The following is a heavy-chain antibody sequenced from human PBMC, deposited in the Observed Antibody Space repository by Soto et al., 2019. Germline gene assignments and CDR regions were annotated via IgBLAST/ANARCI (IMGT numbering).Heavy chain of an antibody. CDR1: GFTFGNQW. Sequence: EVQLVESGGGVVQPGGSLRLSCAVSGFTFGNQWMSWVRQAPGKGLEWVANINQDGSAKSHVDSVEGRFTISRDNAKNSLYLQMNSLRVEDTAVYYCARGTFWGQGTLVTVSS. CDR2: INQDGSAK. CDR3: ARGTF. V-gene: IGHV3-7*01. J-gene: IGHJ4*02.